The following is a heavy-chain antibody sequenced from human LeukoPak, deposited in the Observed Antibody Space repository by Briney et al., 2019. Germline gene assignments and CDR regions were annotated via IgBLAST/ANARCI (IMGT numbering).Heavy chain of an antibody. J-gene: IGHJ4*02. CDR3: ESSSAGYYFDY. Sequence: ASVTVSCKASGGTFSSYAISWVRQAPGQGLEWMGRIIPILGIANYAQKFQGRVTITADKSTSTAYMELSSLRSEDTAVYYCESSSAGYYFDYWGQGTLVTVSS. V-gene: IGHV1-69*04. CDR1: GGTFSSYA. D-gene: IGHD2-2*01. CDR2: IIPILGIA.